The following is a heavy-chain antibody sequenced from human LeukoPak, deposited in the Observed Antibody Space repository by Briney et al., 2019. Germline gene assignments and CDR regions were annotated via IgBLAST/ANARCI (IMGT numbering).Heavy chain of an antibody. Sequence: TGGSLRLSCAASGFTFSSSAMNWVRQAPGEGLGWVSYISSAASTRYYADSVKGRFTISRDNAKNSLYLQMNSLRGEDTAVYYCARDVSYYGGDWFDPWGQGTLVTVSS. CDR1: GFTFSSSA. J-gene: IGHJ5*02. D-gene: IGHD4-23*01. CDR2: ISSAASTR. CDR3: ARDVSYYGGDWFDP. V-gene: IGHV3-48*03.